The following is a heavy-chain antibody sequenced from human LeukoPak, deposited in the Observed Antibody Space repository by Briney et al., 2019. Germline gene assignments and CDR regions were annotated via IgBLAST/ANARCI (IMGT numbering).Heavy chain of an antibody. CDR1: GYSISSNNW. J-gene: IGHJ6*02. D-gene: IGHD2-2*02. V-gene: IGHV4-28*05. CDR2: IYYSGSI. Sequence: SDTLSLTCAVSGYSISSNNWWGWIRRPPGKGLEWIGYIYYSGSIYYNPSLKSRVTMSVDTSKNQFSLKLSSVTAVDTAVYYCARTMSSSHTVYGMDVWGQGTTVTVSS. CDR3: ARTMSSSHTVYGMDV.